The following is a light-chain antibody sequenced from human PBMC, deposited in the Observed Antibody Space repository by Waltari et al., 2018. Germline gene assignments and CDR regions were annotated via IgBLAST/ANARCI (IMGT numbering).Light chain of an antibody. CDR1: RSTLGKNY. Sequence: QSVLTHPPSASGTPGQWVTISCSDNRSTLGKNYVYWYQQLPETAPKLLSYRNNRRPSGVPDRFSGSKSGTSAYLAISGLRSEDEADYYCAVWDDSLGGRVFGGGTKVTVL. V-gene: IGLV1-47*01. CDR3: AVWDDSLGGRV. J-gene: IGLJ3*02. CDR2: RNN.